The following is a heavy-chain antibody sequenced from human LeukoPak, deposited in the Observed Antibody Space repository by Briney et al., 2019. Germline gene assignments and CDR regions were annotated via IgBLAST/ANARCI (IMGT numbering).Heavy chain of an antibody. D-gene: IGHD2-2*01. V-gene: IGHV1-46*01. Sequence: ASVKVSCKASGYIFTSYYMHWVRQAPGQGLEWMGIINPSGGSTSYAQQFQGRVTMTRDTSPSTVYMGLSSLRSEDTAVYYCARWGSTSCLDYWGQGTLVTASS. J-gene: IGHJ4*02. CDR2: INPSGGST. CDR1: GYIFTSYY. CDR3: ARWGSTSCLDY.